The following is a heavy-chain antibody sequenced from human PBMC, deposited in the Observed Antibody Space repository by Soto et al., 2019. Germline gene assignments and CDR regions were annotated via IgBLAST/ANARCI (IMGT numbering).Heavy chain of an antibody. J-gene: IGHJ6*03. CDR1: GFSFSDYS. Sequence: QVQLVESGGDLVKPGGSLRLSCVASGFSFSDYSMTWMRQAPGGGLDFVAIISNTAITDYYADSLKGRFTISRDNARNSVYLQMNRLIAEDVAVYYCARDVHQIRCLKHYYYDLDVWGTGTTVTVSS. D-gene: IGHD2-2*01. CDR2: ISNTAITD. CDR3: ARDVHQIRCLKHYYYDLDV. V-gene: IGHV3-11*01.